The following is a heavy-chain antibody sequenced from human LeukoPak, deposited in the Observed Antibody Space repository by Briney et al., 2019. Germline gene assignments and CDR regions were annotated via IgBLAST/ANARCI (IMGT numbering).Heavy chain of an antibody. CDR2: ISSSSTI. J-gene: IGHJ6*03. D-gene: IGHD3-22*01. CDR3: NHASRNYYYYMDV. V-gene: IGHV3-48*04. Sequence: GGSLRLSCAASGFTFSSYSMNWVRQAPGKGLEWVSYISSSSTIYYADSVKGRSTISRDNAKNSLYLQMNSLRAEDTAVYYCNHASRNYYYYMDVWGKGTTVTVSS. CDR1: GFTFSSYS.